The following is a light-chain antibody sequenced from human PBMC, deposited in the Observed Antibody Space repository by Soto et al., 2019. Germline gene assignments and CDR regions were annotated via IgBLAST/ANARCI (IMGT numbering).Light chain of an antibody. J-gene: IGKJ2*01. CDR3: QQYGGAPPEYP. Sequence: EIVLTQSPGTLSLSPGERATLSCRASQTVSSTYLAWYQQKPGQAPRLFIYGASSRPTGIPDRFSGSGSGTDFTLTISRLEPEDFAVYYCQQYGGAPPEYPFGQGTKLEIK. CDR2: GAS. CDR1: QTVSSTY. V-gene: IGKV3-20*01.